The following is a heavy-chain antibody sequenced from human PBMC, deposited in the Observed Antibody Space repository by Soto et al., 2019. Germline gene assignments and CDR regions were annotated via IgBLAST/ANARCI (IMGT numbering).Heavy chain of an antibody. J-gene: IGHJ4*02. CDR1: GDSLSSGNYF. CDR2: TYHSGGT. Sequence: QVRLQESGPGLVKPSQTLSLTCTVSGDSLSSGNYFWSWIRQSPGKGLEWIGYTYHSGGTNYNPSLKTRVTLLINTSQNQFSLHLMSVTAEDTAVYYCARTRLGGYFDYWGQGTLATVSS. D-gene: IGHD7-27*01. CDR3: ARTRLGGYFDY. V-gene: IGHV4-30-4*01.